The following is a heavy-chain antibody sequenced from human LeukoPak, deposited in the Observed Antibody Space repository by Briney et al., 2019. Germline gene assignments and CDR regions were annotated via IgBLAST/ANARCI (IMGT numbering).Heavy chain of an antibody. Sequence: PGGCLRLSCAASGFTFSDYYMTWIRQAPGKGLEWVSYISGTDNKMYYADSVKGRFTISRDSAKNSLYLQMNSLRAEDTAVYYCARFRTWGDKAFDYWGQGTLVTVSS. J-gene: IGHJ4*02. CDR2: ISGTDNKM. CDR3: ARFRTWGDKAFDY. CDR1: GFTFSDYY. D-gene: IGHD2-21*02. V-gene: IGHV3-11*04.